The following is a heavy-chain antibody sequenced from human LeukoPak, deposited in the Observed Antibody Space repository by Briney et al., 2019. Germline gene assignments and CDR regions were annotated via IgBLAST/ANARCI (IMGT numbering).Heavy chain of an antibody. V-gene: IGHV1-8*02. CDR1: GYTFTSYA. J-gene: IGHJ4*02. CDR2: MNPNSGNT. Sequence: GASVKVSCKASGYTFTSYAMNWVRQAPGQGLEWMGWMNPNSGNTGYAQKFQGRVTMTRNTSISTAYMELSSLRSEDTAVYYCARTLSMVRGVITSPLGYWGQGTLVTVSS. CDR3: ARTLSMVRGVITSPLGY. D-gene: IGHD3-10*01.